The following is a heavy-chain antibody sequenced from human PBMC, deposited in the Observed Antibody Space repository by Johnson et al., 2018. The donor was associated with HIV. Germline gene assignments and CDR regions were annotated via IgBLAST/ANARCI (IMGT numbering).Heavy chain of an antibody. CDR2: ISYDGSNK. V-gene: IGHV3-30-3*01. CDR3: ARVKVATINAFDI. J-gene: IGHJ3*02. Sequence: VQLVESGGGLVQPGGSLRLSCAASEFTFSSYDMHWVRQAPGKGLEWVAVISYDGSNKYYADSVKGRFTISRDNSKNTLYLQMNSLRAEDTAVYYCARVKVATINAFDIWGQGTMVTVSS. D-gene: IGHD5-12*01. CDR1: EFTFSSYD.